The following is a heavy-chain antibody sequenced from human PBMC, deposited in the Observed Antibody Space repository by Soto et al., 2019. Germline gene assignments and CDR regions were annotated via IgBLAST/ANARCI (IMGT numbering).Heavy chain of an antibody. J-gene: IGHJ4*02. CDR3: SGGVGDAF. CDR1: GFTVSSNS. V-gene: IGHV3-7*04. D-gene: IGHD1-26*01. CDR2: TNQDGSEK. Sequence: GGSLRLSCTVSGFTVSSNSMNWVRQAPGKGLEWVAHTNQDGSEKYYVDSVKGRFTISRDNDKNSLYLQMNSLRAEDTAMYYCSGGVGDAFWGQGTLVTVSS.